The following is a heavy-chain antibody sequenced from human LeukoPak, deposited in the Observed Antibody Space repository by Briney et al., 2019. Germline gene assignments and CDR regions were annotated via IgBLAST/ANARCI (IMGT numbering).Heavy chain of an antibody. D-gene: IGHD3-16*02. CDR1: GFIFSDYG. CDR2: IGYDVSSQ. Sequence: GGSLRLSCAASGFIFSDYGMHWGRQAPGKGLEWLAVIGYDVSSQYYSDSVKGRFTIAKDNSKNTLYMQMNNLRVEDTAVYSCARNNRYTGNYLDAFDIWGQGTLVTVSS. V-gene: IGHV3-33*01. J-gene: IGHJ3*02. CDR3: ARNNRYTGNYLDAFDI.